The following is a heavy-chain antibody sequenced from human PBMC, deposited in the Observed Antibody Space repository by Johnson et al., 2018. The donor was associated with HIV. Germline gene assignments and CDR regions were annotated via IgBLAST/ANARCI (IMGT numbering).Heavy chain of an antibody. Sequence: QMQLVESGGGVVQPGRSLRLSCAASGFTFSSYAMHWVRQAPGKGLEWVAIISYDGSKRYYADSVRGRFTISRDNAKNSLYLQMNSLRAEDTAVYYCARVGGYAFDIWGQGTMVTVSS. V-gene: IGHV3-30*04. J-gene: IGHJ3*02. CDR1: GFTFSSYA. D-gene: IGHD3-16*01. CDR3: ARVGGYAFDI. CDR2: ISYDGSKR.